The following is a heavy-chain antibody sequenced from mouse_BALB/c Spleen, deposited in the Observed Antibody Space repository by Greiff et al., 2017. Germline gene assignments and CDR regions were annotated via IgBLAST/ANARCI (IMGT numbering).Heavy chain of an antibody. CDR3: ARHDDGYYVRFAY. CDR2: ISSGGGST. Sequence: EVMLVESGGGLVKPGGSLKLSCAASGFAFSSYDMSWVRQTPEKRLEWVAYISSGGGSTYYPDTVKGRLIISRDNAKNTLYLQMSSLKSEDTAMYYCARHDDGYYVRFAYWGQGTLVTVSA. CDR1: GFAFSSYD. V-gene: IGHV5-12-1*01. D-gene: IGHD2-3*01. J-gene: IGHJ3*01.